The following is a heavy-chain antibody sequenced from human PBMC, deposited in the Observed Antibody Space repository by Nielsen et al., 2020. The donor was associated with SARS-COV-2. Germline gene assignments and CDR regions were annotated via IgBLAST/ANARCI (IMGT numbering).Heavy chain of an antibody. V-gene: IGHV3-53*01. D-gene: IGHD3-22*01. Sequence: GGSLRLSCAASGFTVSSNYMSWVRQAPGKGLEWVSVIYSGGSTYYADSVKGRFTISRDNSKNTLYLQMNSLRAEDTAVYYCARDFRWLFSDPWGQGTLVTVSS. CDR3: ARDFRWLFSDP. J-gene: IGHJ5*02. CDR2: IYSGGST. CDR1: GFTVSSNY.